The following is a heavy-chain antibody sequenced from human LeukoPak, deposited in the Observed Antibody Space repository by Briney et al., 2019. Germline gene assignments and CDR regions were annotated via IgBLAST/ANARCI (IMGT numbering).Heavy chain of an antibody. CDR2: ISSSSSYI. J-gene: IGHJ4*02. CDR1: GFTFSTYS. CDR3: ARGGDILTGYYLGFDY. V-gene: IGHV3-21*01. Sequence: GGSLRLSCAASGFTFSTYSMNWVRQAPGKGLEWVSSISSSSSYIYYADSVKGRFTISRDYSKNTLYLQMNSLRAEDTAVYYCARGGDILTGYYLGFDYWGQGTLVTVSS. D-gene: IGHD3-9*01.